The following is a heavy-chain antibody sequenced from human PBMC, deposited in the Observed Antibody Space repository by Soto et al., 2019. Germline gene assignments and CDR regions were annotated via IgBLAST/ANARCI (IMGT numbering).Heavy chain of an antibody. D-gene: IGHD6-13*01. J-gene: IGHJ4*02. CDR2: IYHSGST. CDR3: AREYSSSWYSGS. V-gene: IGHV4-4*02. Sequence: WVRQARGQRLEWIGEIYHSGSTNYNPSLKSRVTISVDKSKNQFSLKLSSVTAADTAVYYCAREYSSSWYSGSWGQGTLVTVSS.